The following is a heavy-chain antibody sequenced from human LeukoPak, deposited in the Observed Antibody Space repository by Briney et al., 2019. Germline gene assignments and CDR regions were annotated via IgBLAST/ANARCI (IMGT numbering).Heavy chain of an antibody. CDR3: ARNVVGDCSSTSCYTDY. CDR1: GYTFTSYG. J-gene: IGHJ4*02. Sequence: GASVEVSCKASGYTFTSYGISWVRQAPGQGLEWMGWISAYNGNTNYAQKLQGRVTMTTDTSTSTAYMELGSLRSDDTAVYYCARNVVGDCSSTSCYTDYWGQGTLVTVSS. CDR2: ISAYNGNT. V-gene: IGHV1-18*01. D-gene: IGHD2-2*02.